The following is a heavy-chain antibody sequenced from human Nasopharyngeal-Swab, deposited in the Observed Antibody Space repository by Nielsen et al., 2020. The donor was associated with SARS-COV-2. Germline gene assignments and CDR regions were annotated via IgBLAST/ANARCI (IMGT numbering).Heavy chain of an antibody. J-gene: IGHJ6*02. D-gene: IGHD3-3*01. CDR1: GYTFSSYA. Sequence: ASVKVSCKASGYTFSSYAISWVRQAPGQGLEWMGWISAYNGNTNYAQKLQGRVTMTTDTSTSTAYMELRSLRSDDTAVYYCARDPRDNYDFWSGYYKDYYYGMDVWGQGTTVTVSS. V-gene: IGHV1-18*01. CDR3: ARDPRDNYDFWSGYYKDYYYGMDV. CDR2: ISAYNGNT.